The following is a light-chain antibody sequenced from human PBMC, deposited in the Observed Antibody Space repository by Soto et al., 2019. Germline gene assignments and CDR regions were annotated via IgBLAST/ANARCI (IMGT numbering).Light chain of an antibody. V-gene: IGKV3-20*01. Sequence: EIVLTQSPGTLSLSPGERATLSCRASQSVSSSYLAWYQQKTGQAPRLLIYGASSRATGIPDRFSSSGSEPDFTLTISRLEPEDFAVYYCQQDGSSPGTFGPGTKLEIK. CDR3: QQDGSSPGT. CDR1: QSVSSSY. J-gene: IGKJ2*01. CDR2: GAS.